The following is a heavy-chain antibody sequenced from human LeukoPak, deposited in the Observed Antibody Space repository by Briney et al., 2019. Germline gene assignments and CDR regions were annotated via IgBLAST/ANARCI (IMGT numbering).Heavy chain of an antibody. J-gene: IGHJ4*02. V-gene: IGHV1-2*02. D-gene: IGHD2-2*01. CDR2: IYTNSGGT. CDR3: ARGWTVPAAMVDY. CDR1: GYTFTGYY. Sequence: ASVKVSCKASGYTFTGYYMHWVRQAPGQGLEWMGWIYTNSGGTNYAQKFQGRVTMTRDTSISTAYMELSRLRSDDTAVYYCARGWTVPAAMVDYWGQGTLVTVSS.